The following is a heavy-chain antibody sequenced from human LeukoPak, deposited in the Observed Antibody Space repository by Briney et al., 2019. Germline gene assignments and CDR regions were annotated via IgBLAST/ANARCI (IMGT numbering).Heavy chain of an antibody. CDR2: INHSGST. CDR1: VVSFRGYY. Sequence: SETLSLTCAVYVVSFRGYYWSWIRQPPGKGLEGRGEINHSGSTNYNPTLKSPVTKSPDTFKNQCSLKLSSVTAADTAVYYCARGRGGSYRSRQIDYWGQGTLVTVSS. V-gene: IGHV4-34*01. D-gene: IGHD3-16*02. CDR3: ARGRGGSYRSRQIDY. J-gene: IGHJ4*02.